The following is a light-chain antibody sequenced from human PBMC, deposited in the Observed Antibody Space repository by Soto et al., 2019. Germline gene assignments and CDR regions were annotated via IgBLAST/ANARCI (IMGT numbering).Light chain of an antibody. CDR3: FSYTSSGTYA. Sequence: QSVLTQPASVSGSPGQSITISCTGTSSDVGNYKYVSWYQQHPGKAPKLMIYEVSNRPSGVSNRFSGSKSGNTASLPISGLQAEDEIDYYCFSYTSSGTYAFGTGTKAPS. J-gene: IGLJ1*01. CDR1: SSDVGNYKY. V-gene: IGLV2-14*01. CDR2: EVS.